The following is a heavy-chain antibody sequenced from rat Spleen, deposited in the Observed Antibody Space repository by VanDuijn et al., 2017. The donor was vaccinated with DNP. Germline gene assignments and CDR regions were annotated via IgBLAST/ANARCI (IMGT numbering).Heavy chain of an antibody. CDR2: ISINGGTT. CDR1: GFTFSTFP. Sequence: EVQLVESGGGLVQPGRSMKLSCAASGFTFSTFPMAWVRQAPTKGLEWVASISINGGTTYYRNSVKGRFTISRDNAKSTLYLQMNSLRSEDTATYYCATEDYGYPFDYWGQGVMVTVSS. J-gene: IGHJ2*01. CDR3: ATEDYGYPFDY. D-gene: IGHD1-7*01. V-gene: IGHV5-46*01.